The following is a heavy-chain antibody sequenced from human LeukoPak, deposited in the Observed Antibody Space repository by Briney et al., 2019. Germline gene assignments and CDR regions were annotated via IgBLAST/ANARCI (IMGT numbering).Heavy chain of an antibody. CDR2: IKSDGVDK. J-gene: IGHJ4*02. CDR1: VFTFISYW. V-gene: IGHV3-7*01. CDR3: ASASAVAGTRDY. D-gene: IGHD6-19*01. Sequence: GGALRLSCASSVFTFISYWMSGRRQAPGKGVERVANIKSDGVDKYYVDSVKGRFTISRDNAKNSLYLQMNSLRAEDKDIYYCASASAVAGTRDYWGPGTLVTVSS.